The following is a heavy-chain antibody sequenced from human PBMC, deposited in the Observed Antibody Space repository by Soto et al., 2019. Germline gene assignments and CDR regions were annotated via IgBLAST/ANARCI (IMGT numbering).Heavy chain of an antibody. D-gene: IGHD1-26*01. V-gene: IGHV3-30*03. J-gene: IGHJ5*02. Sequence: QIQLVESGGDVVQPGKSLRLSCAASGFNFGFFGMHWVRQAPGKGLEWVAFISGDGINTQYADSVRGRFTLSRDYSRKTMYLQMDSLRDEDTALYYCARGNLSFDFDPGGLGTLVTVSS. CDR3: ARGNLSFDFDP. CDR1: GFNFGFFG. CDR2: ISGDGINT.